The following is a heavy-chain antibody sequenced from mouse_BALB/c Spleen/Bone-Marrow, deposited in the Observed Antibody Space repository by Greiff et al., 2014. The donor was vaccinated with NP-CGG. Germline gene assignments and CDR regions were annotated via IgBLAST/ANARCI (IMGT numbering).Heavy chain of an antibody. D-gene: IGHD1-1*01. J-gene: IGHJ4*01. CDR2: IWSGGST. Sequence: VHLVESGPGLMQPSQSLSITCTVSGFSLTRYGIHWVRQPPGKGLEWLGVIWSGGSTDYNAAFISRLSINKDNSKSQVFFKMNSLQANDTAIYYCARDYYYGSRAMDHWGQGTSVTVSS. CDR3: ARDYYYGSRAMDH. V-gene: IGHV2-2*02. CDR1: GFSLTRYG.